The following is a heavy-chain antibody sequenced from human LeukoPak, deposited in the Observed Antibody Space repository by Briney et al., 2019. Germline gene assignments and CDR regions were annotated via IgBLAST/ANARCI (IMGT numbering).Heavy chain of an antibody. CDR3: ARNGYSSGWYLTGEYFQH. D-gene: IGHD6-19*01. J-gene: IGHJ1*01. V-gene: IGHV1-18*01. CDR2: ISANNGNT. CDR1: GYTFTSYG. Sequence: GASVKVSCKASGYTFTSYGIIWVRQAPGQGLEWMGWISANNGNTNYAQKLQGRVTMTTDTSTSTPYMELRSLRSDDTAVYYCARNGYSSGWYLTGEYFQHWGQGTLVTVSS.